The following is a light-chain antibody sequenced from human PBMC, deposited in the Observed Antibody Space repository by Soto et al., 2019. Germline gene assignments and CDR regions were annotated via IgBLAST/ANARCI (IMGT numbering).Light chain of an antibody. CDR1: RNLLRSNAYYY. CDR2: LGS. CDR3: AQGLATPFT. J-gene: IGKJ4*01. V-gene: IGKV2-28*01. Sequence: TVLSQSPLSLPVTPGEPASISCRTSRNLLRSNAYYYLDWYLQKPGQSPQLLIYLGSNRASGVPDRFSGSGSGTDFTLTISRVEAEDVGVYFCAQGLATPFTFGGGTKVDIK.